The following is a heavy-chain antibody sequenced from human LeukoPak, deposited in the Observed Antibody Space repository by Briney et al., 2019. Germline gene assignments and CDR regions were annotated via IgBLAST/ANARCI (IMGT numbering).Heavy chain of an antibody. D-gene: IGHD1-26*01. CDR3: ARHSGLYSDFYFDY. CDR1: GDSFSSYY. CDR2: ISDSGST. Sequence: WETLSLTCTVSGDSFSSYYWSWIRQSPGKGLEWIAYISDSGSTNHNPSLKSRVTISVDTSKKQLSLKLSSVTAADTAVYYCARHSGLYSDFYFDYWGQGTLVTVSS. J-gene: IGHJ4*02. V-gene: IGHV4-59*08.